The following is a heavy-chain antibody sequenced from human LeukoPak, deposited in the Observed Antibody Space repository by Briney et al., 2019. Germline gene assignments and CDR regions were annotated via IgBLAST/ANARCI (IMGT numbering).Heavy chain of an antibody. CDR1: GYTFTNYV. V-gene: IGHV1-18*01. J-gene: IGHJ4*02. CDR2: ISAYNGKT. Sequence: ASVKVSCKASGYTFTNYVICWVRQAPGQGLEWMGWISAYNGKTKYAQKLQGRVTMTTDTSTSTAYMELRSLRSDDTAVYYCARGLVFGGYEGVYYFDYWGQGTLVTVSS. CDR3: ARGLVFGGYEGVYYFDY. D-gene: IGHD5-12*01.